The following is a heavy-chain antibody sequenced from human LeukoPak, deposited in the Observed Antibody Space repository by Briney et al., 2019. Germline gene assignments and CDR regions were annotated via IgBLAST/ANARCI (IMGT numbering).Heavy chain of an antibody. J-gene: IGHJ4*02. CDR3: AKDLISRGYSYSFDY. CDR2: ISYDGSNK. CDR1: GFTFSTYE. Sequence: GGSLRLSCAASGFTFSTYEMNWVRQAPGKGLEWVAVISYDGSNKYYADSVKGRFTISRDNSKNTLYLQMNSLRAEDTAVYYCAKDLISRGYSYSFDYWGQGTLVTVSS. D-gene: IGHD2-21*01. V-gene: IGHV3-30*18.